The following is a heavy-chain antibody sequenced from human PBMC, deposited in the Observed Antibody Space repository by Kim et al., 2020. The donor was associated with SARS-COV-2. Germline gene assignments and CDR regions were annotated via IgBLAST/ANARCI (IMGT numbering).Heavy chain of an antibody. V-gene: IGHV3-48*03. CDR3: ARERYQLLDPTNVPRGGYYYGLDV. Sequence: GGSLRLSCAASGFTFSSYEMNWVRQAPGKGLEWVSYISSSGSTIYYADSVKGRFTISRDNAKNSLYLQMNSLRAEDTAVYYCARERYQLLDPTNVPRGGYYYGLDVWGQGTTVTVSS. J-gene: IGHJ6*02. D-gene: IGHD2-2*01. CDR1: GFTFSSYE. CDR2: ISSSGSTI.